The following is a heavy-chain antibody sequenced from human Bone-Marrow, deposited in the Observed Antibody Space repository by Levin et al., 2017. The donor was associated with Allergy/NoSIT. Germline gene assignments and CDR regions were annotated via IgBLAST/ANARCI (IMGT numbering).Heavy chain of an antibody. D-gene: IGHD5/OR15-5a*01. CDR3: ARLLGDSVYDLS. CDR1: GGAFSSYA. Sequence: ASVKVSCKVSGGAFSSYAISWVRQAPGQGLEWMGAIVPILDSSNYAQRFQGRVTITADDPTTTAYMNLSSLRSEDTAVYYCARLLGDSVYDLSWGQGTLVTVSS. CDR2: IVPILDSS. V-gene: IGHV1-69*13. J-gene: IGHJ5*02.